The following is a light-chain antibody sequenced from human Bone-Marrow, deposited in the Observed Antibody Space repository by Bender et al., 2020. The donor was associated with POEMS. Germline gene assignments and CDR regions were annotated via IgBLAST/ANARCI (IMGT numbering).Light chain of an antibody. CDR3: MIWPNDSHVL. J-gene: IGLJ2*01. Sequence: QPVLTQPPSSSASPGESARLTCSLSSDIAVGGSNIYWYQQKPGSPPRYLLYYYSDSDQGQGSGVPSRFSGSKDTSANAGILLISGLQSEDEADYYCMIWPNDSHVLFGGGTHLTVL. CDR2: YYSDSDQ. CDR1: SDIAVGGSN. V-gene: IGLV5-37*01.